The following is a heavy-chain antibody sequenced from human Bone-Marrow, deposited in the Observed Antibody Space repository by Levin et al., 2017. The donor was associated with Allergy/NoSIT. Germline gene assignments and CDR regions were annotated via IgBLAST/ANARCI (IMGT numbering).Heavy chain of an antibody. CDR3: ARGDFWTGYYYNGMDA. CDR1: GSRFSSYW. V-gene: IGHV5-51*01. Sequence: GGSLRLSCKASGSRFSSYWIGWVRQMPGKGLEWMAIIYPGDSETKYSPAFQGQVTISADESISTAYLQWSSLKSSDTAIYYCARGDFWTGYYYNGMDAWGQGTTVSVSS. CDR2: IYPGDSET. J-gene: IGHJ6*02. D-gene: IGHD3/OR15-3a*01.